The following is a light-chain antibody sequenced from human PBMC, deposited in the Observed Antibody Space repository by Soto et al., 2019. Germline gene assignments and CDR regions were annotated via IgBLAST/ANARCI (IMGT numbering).Light chain of an antibody. Sequence: EIVMTQSPATLSASPGARATLSCRASQSVSSNLAWYQQKPGQAPRLLIYGSSSRATGIPARFSGSGSGTEFTLTISSLQSEDFAVYYCQHYNNWPPMTFGQGTKVDIK. CDR3: QHYNNWPPMT. CDR2: GSS. J-gene: IGKJ1*01. CDR1: QSVSSN. V-gene: IGKV3-15*01.